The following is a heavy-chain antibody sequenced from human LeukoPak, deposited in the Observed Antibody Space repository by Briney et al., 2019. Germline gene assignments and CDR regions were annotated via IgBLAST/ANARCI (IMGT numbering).Heavy chain of an antibody. CDR2: ISSSGSTI. CDR1: GFTFSSYE. V-gene: IGHV3-48*03. CDR3: ARRAAAGVVNWFDP. D-gene: IGHD6-13*01. J-gene: IGHJ5*02. Sequence: GGSLRLSCAASGFTFSSYEMNWVRQAPGKGLEWVSYISSSGSTIYYADSVKGRFTISRDNAKNSLYLQMNSLRAEDTAVYYCARRAAAGVVNWFDPWGQGTLVTVSS.